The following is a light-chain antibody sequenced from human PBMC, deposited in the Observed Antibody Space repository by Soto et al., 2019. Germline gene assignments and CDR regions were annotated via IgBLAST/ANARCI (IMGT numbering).Light chain of an antibody. CDR1: SSDVGGYNY. V-gene: IGLV2-14*01. CDR3: SSYTSSGNYG. J-gene: IGLJ1*01. CDR2: DVI. Sequence: QSVLTQPASVSGSPGQSITISCTGTSSDVGGYNYVSWYQQHLGKAPKLLIYDVINRPSGVSNRFSGSKSGNTASLTISGLQAEDEADYYCSSYTSSGNYGFGTGTKVTVL.